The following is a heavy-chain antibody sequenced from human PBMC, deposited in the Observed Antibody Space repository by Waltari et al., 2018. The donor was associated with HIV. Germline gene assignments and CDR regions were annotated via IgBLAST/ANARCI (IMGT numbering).Heavy chain of an antibody. D-gene: IGHD6-19*01. CDR1: GFTFITYW. J-gene: IGHJ4*02. Sequence: EVQLVESGGGLVQPGGSLRLSCAASGFTFITYWLGGVRQAPGKGLEWVANIKQDGSEKFYLDSVKGRFTISRDNAKNSIYLQMNSLTAEDTAIYYCTRDGSGWSNYWGQGTLVTVSS. CDR2: IKQDGSEK. V-gene: IGHV3-7*01. CDR3: TRDGSGWSNY.